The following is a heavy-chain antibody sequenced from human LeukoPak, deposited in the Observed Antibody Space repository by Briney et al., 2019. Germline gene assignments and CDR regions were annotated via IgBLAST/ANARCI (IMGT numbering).Heavy chain of an antibody. J-gene: IGHJ4*02. V-gene: IGHV1-46*01. CDR3: ARGAAVRYFDY. CDR1: GYTFTSYY. Sequence: ASVKVSCKASGYTFTSYYMHWVRQAPGQGLEWMGIINPSGGGTSYAQNFQGRVTMTRDMSTSTVYMELSSLRSEDTAVYYCARGAAVRYFDYWGQGTLVIVSS. CDR2: INPSGGGT.